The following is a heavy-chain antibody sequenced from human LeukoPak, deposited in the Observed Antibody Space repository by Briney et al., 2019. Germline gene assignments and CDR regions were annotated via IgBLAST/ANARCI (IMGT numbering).Heavy chain of an antibody. CDR3: AKEVASIPYYYYGMDV. J-gene: IGHJ6*02. V-gene: IGHV3-43*02. CDR2: ISVDGDNK. D-gene: IGHD2-21*01. CDR1: GFNFDDYA. Sequence: PGGSLRLSCVVSGFNFDDYAMHWVRQAPGKGLEWVSLISVDGDNKYYTDSVRGRFTISRDNSKKSLYPQMNSLRTEDTALYYCAKEVASIPYYYYGMDVWGQGTTVTVSS.